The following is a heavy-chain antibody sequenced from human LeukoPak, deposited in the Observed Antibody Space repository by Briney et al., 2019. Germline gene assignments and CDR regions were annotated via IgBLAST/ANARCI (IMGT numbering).Heavy chain of an antibody. CDR3: ARGPTGQLGYCSGGSCYSNKSFDY. Sequence: SETLSLTCAVYGGSFSGNYWTWIRQPPGKGLEWIGEINHSGSTNYNPSLKSRVTISVDTSKNQFSLKLSSVTAADTAVYYCARGPTGQLGYCSGGSCYSNKSFDYWGQGTLVTVSS. J-gene: IGHJ4*02. CDR2: INHSGST. CDR1: GGSFSGNY. V-gene: IGHV4-34*01. D-gene: IGHD2-15*01.